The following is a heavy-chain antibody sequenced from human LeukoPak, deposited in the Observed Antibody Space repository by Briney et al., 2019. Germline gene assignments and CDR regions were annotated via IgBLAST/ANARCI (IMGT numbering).Heavy chain of an antibody. CDR1: GFTFSTYA. CDR2: ISASGGST. J-gene: IGHJ4*02. Sequence: GGSLRLSCAASGFTFSTYAMNWVRQAPGRGLEWVSVISASGGSTYYADSVKGRFTISRDNSNNTLYLQMNSLRAEDTAVYYCAKDSADYYDSSGYYLPPIDYWGQGTLVTVSS. D-gene: IGHD3-22*01. V-gene: IGHV3-23*01. CDR3: AKDSADYYDSSGYYLPPIDY.